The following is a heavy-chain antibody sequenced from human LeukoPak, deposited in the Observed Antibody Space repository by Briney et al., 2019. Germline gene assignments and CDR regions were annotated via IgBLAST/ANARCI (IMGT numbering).Heavy chain of an antibody. V-gene: IGHV3-30*19. CDR3: ARDLVVPAASPYYYGMDV. J-gene: IGHJ6*02. CDR2: ISYDGSNK. D-gene: IGHD2-2*01. Sequence: GGSLRLSCAASGFTFSSYGMHWVRQAPGKGLEWVAVISYDGSNKYYADSVKGRFTISRDNSKNTLYLQMNSLRAEDTAVYYCARDLVVPAASPYYYGMDVWGQGTTVTVSS. CDR1: GFTFSSYG.